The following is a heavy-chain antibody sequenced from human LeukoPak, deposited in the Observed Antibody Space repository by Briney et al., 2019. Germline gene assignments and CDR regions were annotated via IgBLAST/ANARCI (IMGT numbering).Heavy chain of an antibody. D-gene: IGHD7-27*01. CDR1: GFSFSSYG. CDR2: ISYDGSNK. Sequence: GGSLRLSCAASGFSFSSYGMHWVRQAPGKGLEWVAVISYDGSNKYYADSVKGRFTISRDNSKNTLYLQMNSLRAEDTAVYYCARDWGWVSYWGQGTLVTVSS. J-gene: IGHJ4*02. V-gene: IGHV3-33*05. CDR3: ARDWGWVSY.